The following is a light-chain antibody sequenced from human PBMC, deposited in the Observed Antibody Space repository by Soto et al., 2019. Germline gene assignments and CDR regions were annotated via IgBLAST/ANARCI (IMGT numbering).Light chain of an antibody. CDR2: DNI. J-gene: IGLJ3*02. Sequence: QPVLTQPPSASGTPGQRVTISCSGSSSNIGNNAVNWYQQFPGTAPKLLIYDNIQRPSGVPDRFSGSKSGTSASLAISGLQSEDEADYYCAAWGDNLNGWVFGGGTKLNVL. CDR1: SSNIGNNA. V-gene: IGLV1-44*01. CDR3: AAWGDNLNGWV.